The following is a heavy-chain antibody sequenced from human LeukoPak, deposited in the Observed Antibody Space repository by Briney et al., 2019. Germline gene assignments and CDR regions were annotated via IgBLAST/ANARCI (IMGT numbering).Heavy chain of an antibody. J-gene: IGHJ4*02. D-gene: IGHD3-9*01. CDR2: IKQDGSEK. CDR3: ARFGGQLRYFDWLPSLADY. Sequence: PWGSLRLSCAASGFTFSSYWMSWVRQAPGKGLEWVANIKQDGSEKYYVDSVKGRFTISRDNAKNSLYLQMNSLRAEDTAVYYCARFGGQLRYFDWLPSLADYWGQGTLVTVSS. CDR1: GFTFSSYW. V-gene: IGHV3-7*01.